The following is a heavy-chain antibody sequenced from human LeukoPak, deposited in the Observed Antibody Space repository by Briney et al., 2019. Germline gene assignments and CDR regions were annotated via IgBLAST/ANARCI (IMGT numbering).Heavy chain of an antibody. Sequence: GGSLRLSCAASGFTFSTYTMSWVRQAPGKGLEWVSSISSRSSYIYYADSVKGRFTISRDNAKNSLYLQMNSLRAEDTAVYQCARDRLLGDRDYYYYYYMDVWGKGTTVTVSS. CDR2: ISSRSSYI. CDR1: GFTFSTYT. CDR3: ARDRLLGDRDYYYYYYMDV. J-gene: IGHJ6*03. D-gene: IGHD3-16*01. V-gene: IGHV3-21*01.